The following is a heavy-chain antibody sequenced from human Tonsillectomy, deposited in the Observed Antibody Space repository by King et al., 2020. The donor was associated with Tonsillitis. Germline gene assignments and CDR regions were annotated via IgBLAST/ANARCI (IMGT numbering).Heavy chain of an antibody. CDR3: ARSSGSGTYGYYFDY. V-gene: IGHV1-46*01. J-gene: IGHJ4*02. D-gene: IGHD3-10*01. CDR1: GNTFSSYY. Sequence: LQLVQSGPEVKTPGASVKGSCKPSGNTFSSYYMHWVRQAPGQGLEWMGIINPSGDNTNCAQKFQGRVTMTRDTSTSTVYMGLSSLGSEDPAVYYCARSSGSGTYGYYFDYWGQGTLVTVSS. CDR2: INPSGDNT.